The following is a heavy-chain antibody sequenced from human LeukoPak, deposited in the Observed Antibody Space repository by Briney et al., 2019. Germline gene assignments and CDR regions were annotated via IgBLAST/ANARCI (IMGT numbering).Heavy chain of an antibody. CDR2: FSGSGGST. J-gene: IGHJ4*02. D-gene: IGHD2-15*01. V-gene: IGHV3-23*01. CDR1: GFTFSSYA. CDR3: AREGPDCSGGSCSFDY. Sequence: GGSLRLSCAASGFTFSSYAMSWVRQAPGKGLEWVSSFSGSGGSTYYADSVRGRFTISRDNSKNTLYLQMNSLRAEDTAVYYCAREGPDCSGGSCSFDYWGQGTLVTVSS.